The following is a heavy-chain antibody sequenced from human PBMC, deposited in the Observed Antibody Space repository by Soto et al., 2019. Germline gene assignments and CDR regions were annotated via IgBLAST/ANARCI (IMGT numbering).Heavy chain of an antibody. CDR1: GGSLSPNY. CDR3: SRDVDFGEEDV. J-gene: IGHJ6*02. Sequence: SETLSLTCTVSGGSLSPNYWTWIRQPPGKGLEWVGYIYFGGTTSYNPSLRSRVTISLETSNSQFSLKLTSATAADTAVYYCSRDVDFGEEDVWGQGTTVTVSS. V-gene: IGHV4-59*01. CDR2: IYFGGTT. D-gene: IGHD4-17*01.